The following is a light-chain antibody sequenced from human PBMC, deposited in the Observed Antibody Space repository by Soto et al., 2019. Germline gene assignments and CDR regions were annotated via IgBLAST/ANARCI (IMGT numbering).Light chain of an antibody. V-gene: IGKV1-39*01. Sequence: DIQLTQSPSFLSASVGDRVTITCRASQAITSHLNWYQQKQGKAPKALIYAASNLHSGVPSRFSGSGSGTDFSLTISSLQPDDFATYYCQQNYGTWTFGQGTKVEVK. J-gene: IGKJ1*01. CDR1: QAITSH. CDR3: QQNYGTWT. CDR2: AAS.